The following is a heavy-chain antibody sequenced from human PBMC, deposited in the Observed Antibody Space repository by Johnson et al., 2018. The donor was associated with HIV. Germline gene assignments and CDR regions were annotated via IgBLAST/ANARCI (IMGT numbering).Heavy chain of an antibody. CDR1: GFTFSSYA. D-gene: IGHD3-10*01. Sequence: LVESGGGVVQPGRSLRLSCAASGFTFSSYAMHWVRQAPGKGLEWVAVISYDGSNKYYADSVKGRFTISRDNSKNTLYLQMNSLRAEDTALYYCARVHLPPRGAGRAYDAFDIWGQGTMVTVSS. V-gene: IGHV3-30-3*01. J-gene: IGHJ3*02. CDR2: ISYDGSNK. CDR3: ARVHLPPRGAGRAYDAFDI.